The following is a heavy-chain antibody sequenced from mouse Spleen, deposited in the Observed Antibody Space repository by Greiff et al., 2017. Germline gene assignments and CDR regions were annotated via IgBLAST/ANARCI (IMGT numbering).Heavy chain of an antibody. CDR3: ASGGEGNFDY. J-gene: IGHJ2*01. V-gene: IGHV1-36*01. CDR2: VYPYNGGT. CDR1: GFTFTDYY. Sequence: EVKLVESGPELVKPGASVKVSCKASGFTFTDYYMHWVKQSHGKSLEWIGLVYPYNGGTSYNQKFKGKATLTVDTSSSTAYMELNSLTSEDSAVYYCASGGEGNFDYWGQGTTLTVSS.